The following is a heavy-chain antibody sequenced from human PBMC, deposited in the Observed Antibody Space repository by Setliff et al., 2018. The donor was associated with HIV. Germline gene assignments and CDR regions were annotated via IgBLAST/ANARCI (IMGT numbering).Heavy chain of an antibody. CDR1: GGSISNGGYY. CDR3: AALTTGYYFDY. D-gene: IGHD4-17*01. Sequence: PSETLSLTCHVSGGSISNGGYYWSWIRQHPGTGLEWIAYIYFSGSTYYNPSLRSRVDVSLDMSKNQFSLRLSSVTAADTAVYYCAALTTGYYFDYWGQGTLVTVSS. CDR2: IYFSGST. J-gene: IGHJ4*01. V-gene: IGHV4-31*02.